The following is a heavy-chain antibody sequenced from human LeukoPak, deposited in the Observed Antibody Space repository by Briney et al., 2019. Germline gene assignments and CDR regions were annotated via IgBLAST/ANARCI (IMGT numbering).Heavy chain of an antibody. D-gene: IGHD2-8*01. CDR1: GGSFSGYY. V-gene: IGHV4-34*01. J-gene: IGHJ3*02. CDR2: INHSGST. Sequence: SETLSLTCAVYGGSFSGYYWSWIRQPPGKGLEWIGEINHSGSTNYNPSLKSRVTISVDTSKNQFSLKLSSVTAADTAVYYCASGMLYYRDAFDIWGQGTMDTVSS. CDR3: ASGMLYYRDAFDI.